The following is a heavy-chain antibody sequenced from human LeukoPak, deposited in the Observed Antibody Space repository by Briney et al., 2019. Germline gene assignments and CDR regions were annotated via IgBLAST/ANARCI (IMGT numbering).Heavy chain of an antibody. CDR3: ARVKGSSSALGGDY. J-gene: IGHJ4*02. Sequence: SVKVSCKASGGTFSSYAISWVRQAPGQGLEWMGRIIPILGIANYAQKFQGRVTITADKSTSTAYMELGSLRSEDTAVYYCARVKGSSSALGGDYWGQGTLVTVSS. CDR2: IIPILGIA. V-gene: IGHV1-69*04. D-gene: IGHD6-6*01. CDR1: GGTFSSYA.